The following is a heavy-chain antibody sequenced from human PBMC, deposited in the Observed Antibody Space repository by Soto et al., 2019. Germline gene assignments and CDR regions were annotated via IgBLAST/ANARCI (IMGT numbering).Heavy chain of an antibody. Sequence: GGSLRLSCAASRFTFSSYAMHWVRQAPGKGLEWVAVISYDGSNKYYADSVKGRFTISRDNSKNTLYLQMNSLRAEDTAVYYCARTGLPIAVAGYFDYWGQGTLVTVSS. CDR1: RFTFSSYA. CDR3: ARTGLPIAVAGYFDY. J-gene: IGHJ4*02. CDR2: ISYDGSNK. V-gene: IGHV3-30-3*01. D-gene: IGHD6-19*01.